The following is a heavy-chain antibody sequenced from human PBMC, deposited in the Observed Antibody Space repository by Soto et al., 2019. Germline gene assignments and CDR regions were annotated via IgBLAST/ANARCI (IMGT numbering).Heavy chain of an antibody. Sequence: EVQLVESGGGLVQPGGSLRLARVASGFNLESHWMHWVRQGPGKGRAWVSRVKSDGSRIRYGDFVRGRFTISRDNAKNTLFLQMDSLTADDTGVYFCARESLKTLVSGAFDVWGQGTAVVVSS. CDR3: ARESLKTLVSGAFDV. J-gene: IGHJ3*01. D-gene: IGHD3-10*01. CDR1: GFNLESHW. V-gene: IGHV3-74*01. CDR2: VKSDGSRI.